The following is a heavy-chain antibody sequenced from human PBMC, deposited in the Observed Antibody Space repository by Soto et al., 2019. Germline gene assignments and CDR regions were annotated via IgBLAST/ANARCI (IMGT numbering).Heavy chain of an antibody. CDR3: AGATPLDNDNVGGISRYPRSPFAS. D-gene: IGHD3-16*02. Sequence: PSETLSLTCAVYGGSFSGYYWSWIRQPPGKGLEWIGEINHSGSTNYNPSLKSRVTISVDTSKNQFSLKLSSVTAADTAVYYCAGATPLDNDNVGGISRYPRSPFASWGRGPVVTDS. CDR1: GGSFSGYY. J-gene: IGHJ4*02. CDR2: INHSGST. V-gene: IGHV4-34*01.